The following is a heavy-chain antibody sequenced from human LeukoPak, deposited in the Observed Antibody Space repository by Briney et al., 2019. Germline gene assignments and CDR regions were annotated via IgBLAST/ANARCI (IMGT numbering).Heavy chain of an antibody. D-gene: IGHD2-2*02. Sequence: GGSLRLSCAASGFTFSSYSTNWVRQAPGKGLEWVSSISSSSSYIYYADSVKGRFTISRDNAKNSLYLQMNSLRAEDTAVYYCASLPTGYCSSTSCYTSDYWGQGTLVTVSS. J-gene: IGHJ4*02. V-gene: IGHV3-21*01. CDR2: ISSSSSYI. CDR3: ASLPTGYCSSTSCYTSDY. CDR1: GFTFSSYS.